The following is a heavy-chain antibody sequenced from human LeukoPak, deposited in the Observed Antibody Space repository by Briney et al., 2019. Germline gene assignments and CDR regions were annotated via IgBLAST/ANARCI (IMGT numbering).Heavy chain of an antibody. CDR1: GFTFSSYS. V-gene: IGHV3-48*01. CDR2: ISSSSSTI. J-gene: IGHJ4*02. CDR3: ARGGYSYGFRTFDY. Sequence: PGGSLRLSCAASGFTFSSYSMNWVRQAPGKGLEWVSYISSSSSTIYYADSVRGRFTISRDSAKNSLYLQMNSLRAEDTAVYYCARGGYSYGFRTFDYWGQGTLVTVSS. D-gene: IGHD5-18*01.